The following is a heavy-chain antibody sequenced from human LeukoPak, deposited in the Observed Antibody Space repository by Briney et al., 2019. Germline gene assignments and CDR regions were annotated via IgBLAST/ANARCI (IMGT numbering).Heavy chain of an antibody. CDR1: GGSISSSSYY. CDR3: ARGPPPYSSSWYRYFQH. V-gene: IGHV4-39*07. CDR2: INHSGST. D-gene: IGHD6-13*01. J-gene: IGHJ1*01. Sequence: PSETLSLTCTVSGGSISSSSYYWSWIRQPPGKGLEWIGEINHSGSTNYNPSLKSRVTISVDTSKNQFSLKLSSVTAADTAVYYCARGPPPYSSSWYRYFQHWGQGTLVTVSS.